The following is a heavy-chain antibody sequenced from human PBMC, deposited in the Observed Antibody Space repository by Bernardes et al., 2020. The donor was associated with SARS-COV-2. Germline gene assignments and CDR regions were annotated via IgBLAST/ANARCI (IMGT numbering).Heavy chain of an antibody. CDR1: GDPIRSGDFY. CDR3: ARVSYHIGWPPSINYFDP. J-gene: IGHJ5*02. D-gene: IGHD4-4*01. CDR2: INYSGSH. Sequence: SETLSLTCTVSGDPIRSGDFYWSWIRQSPGKGLEWIGNINYSGSHVYNPSLMSRITTSMDTSKNQFSLKLSSLTAADTAVYYCARVSYHIGWPPSINYFDPWGQGILVTVSS. V-gene: IGHV4-30-4*01.